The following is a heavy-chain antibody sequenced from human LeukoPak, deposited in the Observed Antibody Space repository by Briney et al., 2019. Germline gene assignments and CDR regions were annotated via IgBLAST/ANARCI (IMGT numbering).Heavy chain of an antibody. J-gene: IGHJ5*01. Sequence: ASVKVSCKASAYTFTSYGLIWVRQAPGQGLAWMGWISAYKGDTKYAQNLQDRVTMTIDTSTSTAYMELRSLRSDDTAAYYCARDPSGYTSGWFDYWGQGTLVTVSS. CDR3: ARDPSGYTSGWFDY. CDR1: AYTFTSYG. V-gene: IGHV1-18*01. D-gene: IGHD6-19*01. CDR2: ISAYKGDT.